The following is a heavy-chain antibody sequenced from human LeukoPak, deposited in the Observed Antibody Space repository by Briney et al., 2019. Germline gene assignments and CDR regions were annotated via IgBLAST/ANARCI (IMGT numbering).Heavy chain of an antibody. D-gene: IGHD6-19*01. CDR3: ALESRSSGWLDY. CDR1: GFTFSTYC. J-gene: IGHJ4*02. V-gene: IGHV3-7*05. Sequence: PGRSLRLSCAASGFTFSTYCMSWVRQAPGKGLEWVANIIEDGSAQFYVDSVKGRFTISRDNAKNSLYLQMNSLRAEDTAVYYCALESRSSGWLDYWGQGTLVTVSS. CDR2: IIEDGSAQ.